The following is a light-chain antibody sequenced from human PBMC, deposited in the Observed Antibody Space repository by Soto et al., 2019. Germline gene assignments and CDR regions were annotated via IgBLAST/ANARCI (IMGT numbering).Light chain of an antibody. CDR2: AAS. J-gene: IGKJ4*01. CDR1: QAISNW. CDR3: QQANSFPLT. Sequence: IQMTQSPDSVSASVGDTITITCRASQAISNWIAWYQQKPGQAPKILIYAASTLQGGVPLRFSGSGSGTDFTLTISSLQPEYFATYYCQQANSFPLTFGGGTRVEVK. V-gene: IGKV1D-12*01.